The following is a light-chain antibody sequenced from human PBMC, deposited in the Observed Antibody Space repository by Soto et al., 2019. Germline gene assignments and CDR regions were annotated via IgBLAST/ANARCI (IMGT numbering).Light chain of an antibody. Sequence: DTVMTQSPDPLAVSLGERATINCKSSQSVLYSSDNKNYLAWYQQKPGQPPKLLIYWASTRESGVPERFSGSGSGTDFTLTISSLQAEDVAVYYCQQYYTSITFGQATRLEIK. V-gene: IGKV4-1*01. J-gene: IGKJ5*01. CDR2: WAS. CDR3: QQYYTSIT. CDR1: QSVLYSSDNKNY.